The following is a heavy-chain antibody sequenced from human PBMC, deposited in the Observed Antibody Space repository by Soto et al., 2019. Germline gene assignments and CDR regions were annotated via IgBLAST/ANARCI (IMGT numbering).Heavy chain of an antibody. CDR3: ARGIPYGSGSYYKGNWFDP. J-gene: IGHJ5*02. D-gene: IGHD3-10*01. CDR2: IYYSGST. CDR1: GGYISSYY. Sequence: SETLSLTCTVSGGYISSYYWSWIRQPPGKGLEWIGYIYYSGSTNYNPSLKSRVTISVDTSKNLFSLKLSSVTAADTAVYYCARGIPYGSGSYYKGNWFDPWGQGTLVTVSS. V-gene: IGHV4-59*01.